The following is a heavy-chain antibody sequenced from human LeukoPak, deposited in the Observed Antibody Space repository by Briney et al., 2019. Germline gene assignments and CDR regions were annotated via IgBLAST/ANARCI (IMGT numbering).Heavy chain of an antibody. CDR2: INAGNGNT. CDR1: GYTFTSYA. J-gene: IGHJ4*02. V-gene: IGHV1-3*01. CDR3: ARGGDYYDSSGYYFLLDY. D-gene: IGHD3-22*01. Sequence: ASVKVSCKASGYTFTSYAMHWVRQAPGQRLEWMGWINAGNGNTKYSQKFQGRVTITRDTSASTAYMELSSLRSEDTAVYYCARGGDYYDSSGYYFLLDYWGQGTLVTVSS.